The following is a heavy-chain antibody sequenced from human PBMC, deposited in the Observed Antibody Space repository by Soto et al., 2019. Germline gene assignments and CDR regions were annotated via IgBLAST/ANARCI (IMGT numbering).Heavy chain of an antibody. CDR1: GFTFSSYA. D-gene: IGHD3-3*01. V-gene: IGHV3-30-3*01. J-gene: IGHJ6*02. CDR2: ISYDGSNI. Sequence: GGSLRLSCAASGFTFSSYAMHWVRQAPGKGLEWVAVISYDGSNIYYADSVKGRFTISRDNSKNTLYLQMNSLRAEDTAVYYCARDIQYYDFWSGYSHYYYYGMDVWGQGTTVTVSS. CDR3: ARDIQYYDFWSGYSHYYYYGMDV.